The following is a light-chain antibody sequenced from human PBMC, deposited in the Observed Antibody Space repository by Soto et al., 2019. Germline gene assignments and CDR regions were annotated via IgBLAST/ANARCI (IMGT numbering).Light chain of an antibody. J-gene: IGKJ4*01. CDR3: QQYKTWPPLT. V-gene: IGKV3-20*01. CDR1: QSVSNNY. Sequence: IELSQSPGTLSLSPGERDTLSCRASQSVSNNYLAWYQQKPGQAPRLLIYGASNRATGIPDRFSGSGSGTDFTLTISSLQSEDFAVYYCQQYKTWPPLTFGGGTKVDIK. CDR2: GAS.